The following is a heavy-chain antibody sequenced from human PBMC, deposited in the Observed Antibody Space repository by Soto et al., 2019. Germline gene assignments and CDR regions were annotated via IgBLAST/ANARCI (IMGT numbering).Heavy chain of an antibody. D-gene: IGHD2-15*01. CDR2: INDSGST. CDR1: GGSIRSAGYY. V-gene: IGHV4-31*03. CDR3: AWWVGFWPGAGCSAQFNP. Sequence: QVQLQESGPGQVKPSQTLSLTCTVSGGSIRSAGYYWSWIRQHPGKGLEWIGYINDSGSTFYNPSLMRGHNITVDTSENLFSLSVTAVAVEYTAVYFCAWWVGFWPGAGCSAQFNPWGHGTLVTISS. J-gene: IGHJ5*02.